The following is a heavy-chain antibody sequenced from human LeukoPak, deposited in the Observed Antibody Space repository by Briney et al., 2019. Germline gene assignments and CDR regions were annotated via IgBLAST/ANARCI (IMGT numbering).Heavy chain of an antibody. V-gene: IGHV3-23*01. Sequence: GGSLRLSCVVSGFTFRSYAMGWVRQAPGKGLEWVSTLSTGGDRTYYADSVKGRFTISRDTSKNTLYVEMNSLRAEDTAIYYCVKEGGLYNSGGYFDYWGQGTLVTVSS. D-gene: IGHD5-24*01. J-gene: IGHJ4*02. CDR2: LSTGGDRT. CDR3: VKEGGLYNSGGYFDY. CDR1: GFTFRSYA.